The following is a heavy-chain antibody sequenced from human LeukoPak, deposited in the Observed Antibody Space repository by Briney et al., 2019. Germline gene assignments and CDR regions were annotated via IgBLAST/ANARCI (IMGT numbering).Heavy chain of an antibody. CDR2: ISYDGNKN. CDR1: GFTFTKFG. Sequence: GGSLRLSCAASGFTFTKFGMHWVRQSPGKGLQWVAIISYDGNKNKYADPVKGRFTISRDNSKSTVYLQMSSLRAEDTAIYYCAKDHDGSGFYLGYFEHWGQGALVTVSS. CDR3: AKDHDGSGFYLGYFEH. D-gene: IGHD2-15*01. J-gene: IGHJ4*02. V-gene: IGHV3-30*18.